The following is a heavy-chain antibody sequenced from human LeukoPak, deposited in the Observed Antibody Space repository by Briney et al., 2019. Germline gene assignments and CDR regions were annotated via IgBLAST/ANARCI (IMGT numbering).Heavy chain of an antibody. J-gene: IGHJ4*02. V-gene: IGHV3-74*01. CDR3: ARGRGGTYHY. D-gene: IGHD3-16*02. CDR1: GFTFSNDL. CDR2: INTDGSTT. Sequence: PGGSLRLSCAASGFTFSNDLKYWVRQAPGMGLVWVSRINTDGSTTTYADSVKGRFTISIDNAKNTLYLQMNSLRVEDTAVYYCARGRGGTYHYWGQGTLVTVSS.